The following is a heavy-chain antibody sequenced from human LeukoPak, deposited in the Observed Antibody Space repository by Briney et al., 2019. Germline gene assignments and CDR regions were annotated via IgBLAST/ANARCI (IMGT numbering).Heavy chain of an antibody. CDR3: TKSDGYGLIRI. CDR2: IYYTGNT. V-gene: IGHV4-59*02. D-gene: IGHD3-10*01. CDR1: GFTVSSNY. Sequence: PGGSLRLSCAASGFTVSSNYMSWVRQAPGKGLEWIGNIYYTGNTYYSSSLKSRVTISLDTSKNQFSLKVISMTAADTAAYYCTKSDGYGLIRICGRGTMVTVSS. J-gene: IGHJ3*02.